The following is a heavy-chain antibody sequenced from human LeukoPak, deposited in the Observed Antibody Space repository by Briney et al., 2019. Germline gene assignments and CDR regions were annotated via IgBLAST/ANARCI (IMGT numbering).Heavy chain of an antibody. V-gene: IGHV3-30*04. CDR3: ASDMVRGVITFNFDY. CDR2: ISYDGSNK. CDR1: GFTFSSYA. J-gene: IGHJ4*02. D-gene: IGHD3-10*01. Sequence: PGGSLRLSCAASGFTFSSYAMHWVRQAPGKGLEWVAVISYDGSNKYYADSVKGRFTISRDNSKNTLYLQMNSLRAEDTAVYYCASDMVRGVITFNFDYWGQGTLVTVSS.